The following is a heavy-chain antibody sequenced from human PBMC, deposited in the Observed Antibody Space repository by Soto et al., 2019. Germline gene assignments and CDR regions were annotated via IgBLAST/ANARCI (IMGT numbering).Heavy chain of an antibody. Sequence: GASVKVSCKASGYTFTSYAMHWVRQAPGQRLEWMGWINAGNGNTKYSQKFQGRVTITRDTSASTAYMELSSLRSEDTAVYYCAREGDYYDFGSGYTPDAFDIGGQGKMVTV. D-gene: IGHD3-3*01. CDR3: AREGDYYDFGSGYTPDAFDI. J-gene: IGHJ3*02. CDR1: GYTFTSYA. V-gene: IGHV1-3*01. CDR2: INAGNGNT.